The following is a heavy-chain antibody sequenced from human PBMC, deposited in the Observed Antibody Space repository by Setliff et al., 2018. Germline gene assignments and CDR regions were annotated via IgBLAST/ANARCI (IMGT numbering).Heavy chain of an antibody. CDR1: GFTFSNLW. CDR3: ARDVYDFRTGLGGP. Sequence: GASLTISCAASGFTFSNLWMAWVRQVPGKGLEWVANINEEGSAKFYVDSVKGRFTISRDNARNSLYLQMNSLRVDDTAVYYCARDVYDFRTGLGGPWGQVTRVTVSS. CDR2: INEEGSAK. D-gene: IGHD3-3*01. V-gene: IGHV3-7*01. J-gene: IGHJ5*02.